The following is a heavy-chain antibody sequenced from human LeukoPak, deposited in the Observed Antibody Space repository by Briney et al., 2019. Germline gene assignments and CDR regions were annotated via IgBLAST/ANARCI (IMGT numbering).Heavy chain of an antibody. CDR1: GYTFTGYY. CDR3: AREYYYDSSGYYLKAFDI. V-gene: IGHV1-2*02. CDR2: INHNGGGT. J-gene: IGHJ3*02. Sequence: ASVKVSCKASGYTFTGYYMHWVRQAPGQRLEWMGWINHNGGGTNYAQKFRGRITMTRNTYISTAYLELSRLRSDDTAVYYCAREYYYDSSGYYLKAFDIWGQGTMVTVSS. D-gene: IGHD3-22*01.